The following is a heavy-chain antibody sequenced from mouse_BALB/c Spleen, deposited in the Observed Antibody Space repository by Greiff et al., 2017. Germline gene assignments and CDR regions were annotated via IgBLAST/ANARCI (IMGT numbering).Heavy chain of an antibody. CDR3: AREDSYYYFDY. CDR2: ISYDGSN. Sequence: DVKLQESGPGLVKPSQSLSLTCSVTGYSITSGYYWNWIRQFPGNKLEWMGYISYDGSNNYNPSLKNRISITRDTSKNQFFLKLNSVTTEDTATYYCAREDSYYYFDYWGQGTTLTVSS. V-gene: IGHV3-6*02. D-gene: IGHD1-1*01. J-gene: IGHJ2*01. CDR1: GYSITSGYY.